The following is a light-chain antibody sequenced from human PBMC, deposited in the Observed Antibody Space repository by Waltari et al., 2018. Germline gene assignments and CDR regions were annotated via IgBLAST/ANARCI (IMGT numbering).Light chain of an antibody. J-gene: IGLJ2*01. CDR2: DVT. Sequence: QSALTQPASVSGSPGQSITISCTGRSSAVGRYNFVHWYQQHPGKAPKLMIFDVTDRPSGFSDRFSGSKSGNTASLTISGLQPEDEADYYCSSHTTSSTLVFGGGTRVTVL. V-gene: IGLV2-14*03. CDR3: SSHTTSSTLV. CDR1: SSAVGRYNF.